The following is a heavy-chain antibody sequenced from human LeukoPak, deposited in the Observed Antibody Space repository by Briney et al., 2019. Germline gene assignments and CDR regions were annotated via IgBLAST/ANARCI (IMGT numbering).Heavy chain of an antibody. CDR2: ISGSGGST. CDR1: GFTFSSYG. Sequence: PGGSLRLSCAASGFTFSSYGMSWVRQAPGKGLEWVSAISGSGGSTYYADSVKGRFSISRDNSKNTLYLQMNSLRAEDTAVYYCARGGIVVVPPDISHHEALHIWGQGTMVTVSS. V-gene: IGHV3-23*01. D-gene: IGHD2-2*01. J-gene: IGHJ3*02. CDR3: ARGGIVVVPPDISHHEALHI.